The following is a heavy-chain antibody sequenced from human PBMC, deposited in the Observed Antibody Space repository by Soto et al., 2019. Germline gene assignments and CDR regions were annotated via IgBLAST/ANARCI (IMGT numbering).Heavy chain of an antibody. D-gene: IGHD6-13*01. J-gene: IGHJ5*02. CDR3: ARWQQLDLNWFDP. CDR2: VKSDGTTT. CDR1: GFSISHYW. Sequence: GGSLRLSCAASGFSISHYWMSWVRQAPGKGLVWVSRVKSDGTTTTYADFAKGRFIISRDNTKNTLYLQMNSLRAEDTAVYYCARWQQLDLNWFDPWGQGTLVTVSS. V-gene: IGHV3-74*03.